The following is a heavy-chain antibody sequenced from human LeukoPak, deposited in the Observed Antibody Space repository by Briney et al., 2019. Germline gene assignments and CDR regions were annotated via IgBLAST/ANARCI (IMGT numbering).Heavy chain of an antibody. D-gene: IGHD2/OR15-2a*01. CDR3: SRHGEYYGVDY. CDR2: INHSGRT. V-gene: IGHV4-34*01. J-gene: IGHJ4*02. Sequence: SETLSLTCAVYGGSFSGYYWSWIRQPPGKGLEWIGEINHSGRTNYNPSLKSRVTISVDTSKNQFSLKLSSVTAADTAVYYCSRHGEYYGVDYWGQGTLVTVSS. CDR1: GGSFSGYY.